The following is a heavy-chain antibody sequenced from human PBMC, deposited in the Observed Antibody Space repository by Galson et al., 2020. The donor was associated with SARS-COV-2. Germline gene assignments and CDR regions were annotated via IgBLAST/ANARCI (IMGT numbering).Heavy chain of an antibody. CDR2: IYHRGNS. D-gene: IGHD1-20*01. V-gene: IGHV4-4*02. Sequence: SETLSLTCAVSGDSISSNYWWNWVRQPPGKRLEWIGKIYHRGNSIHNPSLESRVTISIDESRNQFSLKLNSVTAADTAVYYCARSDNLQRYVPIDLWGQGTLVTVSS. CDR3: ARSDNLQRYVPIDL. J-gene: IGHJ5*02. CDR1: GDSISSNYW.